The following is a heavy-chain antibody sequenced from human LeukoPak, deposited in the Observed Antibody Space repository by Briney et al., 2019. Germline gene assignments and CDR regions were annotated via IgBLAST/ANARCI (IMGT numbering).Heavy chain of an antibody. CDR1: VFTFSSYW. CDR3: ARDRSGFRY. V-gene: IGHV3-7*01. D-gene: IGHD1-14*01. CDR2: IKQDGSEK. Sequence: GGSLRLPCAASVFTFSSYWMSWVRQAPGKGLEWVANIKQDGSEKYYVDSVKGRFTISRDNAKNSLYLQMNSLRAEDTAVYYCARDRSGFRYWGQGTLVTVSS. J-gene: IGHJ4*02.